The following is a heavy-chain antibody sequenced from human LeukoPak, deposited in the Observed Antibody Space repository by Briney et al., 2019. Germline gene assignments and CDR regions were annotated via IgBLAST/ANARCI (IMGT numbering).Heavy chain of an antibody. D-gene: IGHD3-3*01. CDR3: AKDLTIFGVVTEI. V-gene: IGHV3-23*01. J-gene: IGHJ4*02. CDR1: GFTFSSYA. CDR2: ISGSGGST. Sequence: GGSLRLSCAASGFTFSSYAMSWVRQAPGKGLEWVSAISGSGGSTYYADSVKGRFTISRDNSKNTLYLQMNSLRAEDTAGYYCAKDLTIFGVVTEIWGQGTLVTVSS.